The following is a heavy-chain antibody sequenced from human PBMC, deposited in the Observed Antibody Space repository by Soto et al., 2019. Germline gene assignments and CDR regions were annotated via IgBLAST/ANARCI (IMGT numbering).Heavy chain of an antibody. CDR1: GFTFSSYE. J-gene: IGHJ4*02. D-gene: IGHD4-17*01. V-gene: IGHV3-48*03. CDR3: ARALRQGGYFDY. Sequence: EVQLVESGGGLVQPGGSLRLSCAASGFTFSSYEMNWVRQAPGKGLEWVSYISSSGSTIYYADSVKCRFTISRDNANNSRYLQMNRLRAADTAVYYCARALRQGGYFDYWGQGTLVTVSS. CDR2: ISSSGSTI.